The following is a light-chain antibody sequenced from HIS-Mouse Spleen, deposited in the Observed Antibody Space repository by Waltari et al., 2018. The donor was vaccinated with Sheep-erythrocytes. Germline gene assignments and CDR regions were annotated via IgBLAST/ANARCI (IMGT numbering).Light chain of an antibody. J-gene: IGKJ1*01. Sequence: WTGDRVTITCRASQGISSYLAWYQQKPGKAPKLLIYAASTLQSGVPSRFSGSGSGTDFTLTISCLQSEDFATYYCQQYYSYPPTFGQGTKVEIK. CDR1: QGISSY. V-gene: IGKV1-8*01. CDR3: QQYYSYPPT. CDR2: AAS.